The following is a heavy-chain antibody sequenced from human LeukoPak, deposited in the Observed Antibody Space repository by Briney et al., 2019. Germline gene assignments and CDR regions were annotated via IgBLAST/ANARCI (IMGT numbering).Heavy chain of an antibody. V-gene: IGHV3-48*02. CDR3: VRGYSFGPYGMDV. CDR2: ISDSSSLT. D-gene: IGHD2-15*01. J-gene: IGHJ6*02. Sequence: PGGSLRLSCAASGFTFSSFGMNWVRQAPGKGLEWVSYISDSSSLTYYADSVKGRFTISRDNAKNSLSLQLNSLRDEDTAVYFCVRGYSFGPYGMDVWGQGTTVTVSS. CDR1: GFTFSSFG.